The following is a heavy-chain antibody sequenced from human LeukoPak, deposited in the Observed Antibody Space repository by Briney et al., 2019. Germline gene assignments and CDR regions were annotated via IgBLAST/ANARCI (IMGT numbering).Heavy chain of an antibody. J-gene: IGHJ3*02. CDR2: IRSKANSYAT. V-gene: IGHV3-73*01. Sequence: PGGSLRLSCAASGFTLSGSAMHWVRQASGQGLEWVGRIRSKANSYATAYAASVKGRFTISRDDSKNTAYLQMNSLKTEDTAVYYCTTRDPNAFDIWGQGTMVTVSS. CDR1: GFTLSGSA. CDR3: TTRDPNAFDI.